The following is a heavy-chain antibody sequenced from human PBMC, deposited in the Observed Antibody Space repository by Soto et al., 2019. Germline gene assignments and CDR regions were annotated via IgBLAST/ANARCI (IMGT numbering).Heavy chain of an antibody. CDR1: GGSISPYY. CDR2: VYYSGNT. D-gene: IGHD6-13*01. J-gene: IGHJ6*03. CDR3: ARKGAAASYAHYYMDV. V-gene: IGHV4-59*01. Sequence: SETLSLTCTVSGGSISPYYWSWIRQPPGRGLEWIGYVYYSGNTNYNPSLESRVTISVDTSRNRFSLNLTSATAADTAVYYCARKGAAASYAHYYMDVWGRGTAVTVSS.